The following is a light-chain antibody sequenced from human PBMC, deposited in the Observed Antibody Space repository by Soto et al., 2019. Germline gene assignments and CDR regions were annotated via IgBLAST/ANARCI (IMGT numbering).Light chain of an antibody. Sequence: EIVLTQSPGTLSLSPGERATLSCGASQSVSSSYLAWYQQKPGQAPRLLIYRASSRATGIPDRFSGSGSGTDFTLTISRMAPEDFAMYYCPQYGTSPTFGGGTEVEIK. J-gene: IGKJ4*01. V-gene: IGKV3-20*01. CDR2: RAS. CDR3: PQYGTSPT. CDR1: QSVSSSY.